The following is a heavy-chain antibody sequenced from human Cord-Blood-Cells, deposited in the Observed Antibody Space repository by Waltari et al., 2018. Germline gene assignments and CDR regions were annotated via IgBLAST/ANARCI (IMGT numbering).Heavy chain of an antibody. CDR1: GFTFSSYS. CDR3: ASGGSIAVADY. Sequence: EVQLVESGGGLVKPGGSLRLSCAASGFTFSSYSMNWVRQAPGKGREWVSAISSSSSYIYYADSVKGRFTSSRDNAKNSLYLQMNSLRAEDTAVYYCASGGSIAVADYWGQGTLVTVSS. D-gene: IGHD6-19*01. V-gene: IGHV3-21*01. CDR2: ISSSSSYI. J-gene: IGHJ4*02.